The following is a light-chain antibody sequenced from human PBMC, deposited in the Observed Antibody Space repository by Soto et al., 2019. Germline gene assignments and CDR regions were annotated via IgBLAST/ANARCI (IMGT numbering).Light chain of an antibody. CDR2: GAS. Sequence: EIVLTQSPDTLSVSLGERATLSCRASQSLRSSLAWYQQKPGQAPRLLIYGASSRATGISDRFSGSGSGTDFTLTISRLEPEDFAVYYCQQYGSSPRTFGQGTKVDIK. V-gene: IGKV3-20*01. CDR1: QSLRSS. J-gene: IGKJ1*01. CDR3: QQYGSSPRT.